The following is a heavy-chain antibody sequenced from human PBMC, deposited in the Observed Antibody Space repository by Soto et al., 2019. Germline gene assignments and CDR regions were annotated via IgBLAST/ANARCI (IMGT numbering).Heavy chain of an antibody. D-gene: IGHD4-17*01. CDR2: IYYSGST. J-gene: IGHJ4*02. CDR1: GGSISSGDYY. CDR3: ARDKGGDHVGYFDY. Sequence: PSETLSLTCTVSGGSISSGDYYWSWIRQPPGKGLEWIGYIYYSGSTYYNPSLKSRVTISVDTSKNQFSLKLSSVTAADTAVYYCARDKGGDHVGYFDYWGQGTLVT. V-gene: IGHV4-30-4*01.